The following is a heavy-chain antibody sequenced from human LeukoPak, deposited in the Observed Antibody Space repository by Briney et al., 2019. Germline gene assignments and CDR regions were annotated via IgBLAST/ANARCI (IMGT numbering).Heavy chain of an antibody. D-gene: IGHD3-3*01. CDR1: GGSISTSSYY. Sequence: SETLSLTCTVSGGSISTSSYYWGWIRQPPGKGLEWIGSIYYSGSTYYNPSLKSRVTISVDTSKNQFSLKLSSVTAADTAVYYCARFFVRYDSFDYWGQGTLVTVSS. CDR3: ARFFVRYDSFDY. J-gene: IGHJ4*02. V-gene: IGHV4-39*01. CDR2: IYYSGST.